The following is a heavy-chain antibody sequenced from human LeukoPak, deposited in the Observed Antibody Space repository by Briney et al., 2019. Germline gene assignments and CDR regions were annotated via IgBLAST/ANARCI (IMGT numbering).Heavy chain of an antibody. CDR2: IDPSDSYT. V-gene: IGHV5-10-1*01. CDR3: ARRQWLANYRNWYFDL. Sequence: GESLKISCKGSGYSFTSYWIGWVRQMPGKGLEWMGRIDPSDSYTNYSPSFQGHVTISADKSISTAYLQWSSLKASDTAMYYCARRQWLANYRNWYFDLWGRGTLVTVSS. J-gene: IGHJ2*01. CDR1: GYSFTSYW. D-gene: IGHD6-19*01.